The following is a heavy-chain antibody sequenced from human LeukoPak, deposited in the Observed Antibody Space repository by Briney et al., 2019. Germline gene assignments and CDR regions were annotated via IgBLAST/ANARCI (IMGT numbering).Heavy chain of an antibody. CDR1: GVSISSSNW. J-gene: IGHJ4*02. V-gene: IGHV4-4*02. Sequence: SETLSLTCAVSGVSISSSNWWSWVRQSPGRGLEWIGEIYHSGSTNYNPSLESRVTISVDKSKNRFYLKLSSVTAADTAVYYCARRDCGWDFDYWGQGTLVTVSS. CDR2: IYHSGST. CDR3: ARRDCGWDFDY. D-gene: IGHD6-19*01.